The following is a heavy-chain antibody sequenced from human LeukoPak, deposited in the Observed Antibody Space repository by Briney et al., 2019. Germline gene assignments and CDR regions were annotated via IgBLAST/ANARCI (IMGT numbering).Heavy chain of an antibody. CDR1: GFTFSSYS. D-gene: IGHD5-12*01. Sequence: GGSLRLSCAASGFTFSSYSMAWVRQAPGKGLEWVSVISGSGDSTYFADSVKGRFTISRDNSKNTLYLQMNSLRDEDTAVYYCARDVSGYPYWGQGTPVTVSS. CDR2: ISGSGDST. V-gene: IGHV3-23*01. CDR3: ARDVSGYPY. J-gene: IGHJ4*02.